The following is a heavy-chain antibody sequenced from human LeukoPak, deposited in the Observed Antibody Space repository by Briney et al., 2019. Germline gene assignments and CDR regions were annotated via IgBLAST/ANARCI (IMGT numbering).Heavy chain of an antibody. D-gene: IGHD1-1*01. V-gene: IGHV3-9*01. J-gene: IGHJ4*02. CDR2: ISWNSGSI. CDR3: AKDISWKSYYFDY. Sequence: GGSLRLSCAASGFTFSSYAMSWVRQAPGKGLEWVSGISWNSGSIGYADSVKGRFTISRDNAKNSLYLQMNSLRAEDTALYYCAKDISWKSYYFDYWGQGTLVTVSS. CDR1: GFTFSSYA.